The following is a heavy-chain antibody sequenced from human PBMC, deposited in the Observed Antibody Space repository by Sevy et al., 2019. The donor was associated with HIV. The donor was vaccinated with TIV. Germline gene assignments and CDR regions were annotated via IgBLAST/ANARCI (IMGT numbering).Heavy chain of an antibody. CDR2: IGTYNGNT. V-gene: IGHV1-18*01. J-gene: IGHJ4*02. Sequence: ASVKDSCKTSGYNFILFGITWVRQAPGQGLEWMGWIGTYNGNTYYAQKFADRVTMTADTSTNTAYMDLGSLTSDDTAVYYCARISAYYDGSGYHPLDYWGPGTPVTVSS. CDR3: ARISAYYDGSGYHPLDY. D-gene: IGHD3-22*01. CDR1: GYNFILFG.